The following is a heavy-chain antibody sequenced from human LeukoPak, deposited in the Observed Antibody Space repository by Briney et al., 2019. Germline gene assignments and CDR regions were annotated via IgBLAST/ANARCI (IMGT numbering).Heavy chain of an antibody. D-gene: IGHD6-19*01. V-gene: IGHV1-69*13. Sequence: GASVKVSCKASGGTFSSYAISWVRQAPGQGLEWMGGIIPIFGTANYAQKFQGRVTITADESTSTAYMELSSLRSEDTAVYYCARVGIAVAGGAYYYYMDVWGKGTTVTVSS. CDR3: ARVGIAVAGGAYYYYMDV. CDR2: IIPIFGTA. J-gene: IGHJ6*03. CDR1: GGTFSSYA.